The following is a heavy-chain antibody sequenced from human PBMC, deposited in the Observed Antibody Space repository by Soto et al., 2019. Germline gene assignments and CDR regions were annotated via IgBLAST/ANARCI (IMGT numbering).Heavy chain of an antibody. CDR3: ARDYDILTGYPFDY. D-gene: IGHD3-9*01. V-gene: IGHV3-33*01. Sequence: GGSLRLSCAASGFTFSSYGMHWVRQAPGKGLEWVAVIWYDGSNKYYADSVKGRFTISRDNSKNTLYLQMNSLRAEDTAVYYCARDYDILTGYPFDYWGQGTLVTVSS. CDR2: IWYDGSNK. CDR1: GFTFSSYG. J-gene: IGHJ4*02.